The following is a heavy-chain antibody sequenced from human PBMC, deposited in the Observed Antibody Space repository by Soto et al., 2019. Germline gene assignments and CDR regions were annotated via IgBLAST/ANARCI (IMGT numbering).Heavy chain of an antibody. Sequence: SETLSLTCAVYGGSFSGYYWSWIRQPPGKGLEWIGEINHSGSTDYNPSLKSRVTISVDTSKNQLSPKLSSVTAADTAVYYCARGARCCSGGSCRPPFDYWGQGTLVTVSS. CDR1: GGSFSGYY. D-gene: IGHD2-15*01. J-gene: IGHJ4*02. CDR3: ARGARCCSGGSCRPPFDY. CDR2: INHSGST. V-gene: IGHV4-34*01.